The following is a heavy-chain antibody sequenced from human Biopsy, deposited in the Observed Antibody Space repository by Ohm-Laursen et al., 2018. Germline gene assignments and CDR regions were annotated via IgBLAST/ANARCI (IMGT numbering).Heavy chain of an antibody. CDR2: INPHTGVT. Sequence: ASVKVSCKASGYAFLDFHIHWVRQAPGQGLEWIGHINPHTGVTKYAQKFLDRITMTGDTSISTAYMDLSSLTSADTGIYYCAAPAGGVSTIGFDPWGQGTLVIVSS. CDR3: AAPAGGVSTIGFDP. J-gene: IGHJ5*02. V-gene: IGHV1-2*05. CDR1: GYAFLDFH. D-gene: IGHD5/OR15-5a*01.